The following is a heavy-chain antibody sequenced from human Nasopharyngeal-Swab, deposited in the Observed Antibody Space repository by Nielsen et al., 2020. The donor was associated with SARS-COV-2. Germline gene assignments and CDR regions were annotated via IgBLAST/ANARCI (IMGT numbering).Heavy chain of an antibody. J-gene: IGHJ6*02. V-gene: IGHV3-11*05. CDR2: ISSSSSYT. CDR1: GFTFSDYY. CDR3: ARDRRNDIFTGLPQYYYYYGMDV. Sequence: GESLKISCAASGFTFSDYYMSWLRQAPGKGLEWVSYISSSSSYTNYADSVKGRFTISRDNAKNSLYLQMNSLRAEDTAVYYCARDRRNDIFTGLPQYYYYYGMDVWGQGTTVTVSS. D-gene: IGHD3-9*01.